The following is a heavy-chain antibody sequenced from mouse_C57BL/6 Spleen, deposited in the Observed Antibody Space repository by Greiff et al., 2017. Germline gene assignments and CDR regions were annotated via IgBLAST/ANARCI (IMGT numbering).Heavy chain of an antibody. Sequence: VQLKQSGPGLAKPSQTLSLTCSVTGYSITSDYWNWIRKFPGNKLEYMGYISYSGSTYYNPSLKSRISITRDTSKNQYYLQLNSVTTEDTATYYCARGDSNTSNWYFDVWGTGTTVTVSS. CDR1: GYSITSDY. J-gene: IGHJ1*03. CDR2: ISYSGST. CDR3: ARGDSNTSNWYFDV. D-gene: IGHD2-5*01. V-gene: IGHV3-8*01.